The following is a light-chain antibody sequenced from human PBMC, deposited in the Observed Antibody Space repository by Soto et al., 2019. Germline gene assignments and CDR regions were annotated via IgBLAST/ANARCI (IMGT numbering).Light chain of an antibody. J-gene: IGLJ1*01. V-gene: IGLV1-51*01. CDR1: SSNIGNNY. CDR3: GTWDSSLSAGV. CDR2: DNN. Sequence: VLTQPPSVSAAPGQKVTISCSGSSSNIGNNYVSWYQQLPGTAPKLLIYDNNKRPSGIPDRFSGSKSGTSATLGITGLQTGDEADYYCGTWDSSLSAGVFGAGTKVTVL.